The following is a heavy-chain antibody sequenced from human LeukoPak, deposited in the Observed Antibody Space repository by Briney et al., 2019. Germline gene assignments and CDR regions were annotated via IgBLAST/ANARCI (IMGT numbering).Heavy chain of an antibody. CDR1: GFTFSSYE. V-gene: IGHV3-21*01. D-gene: IGHD2-21*02. Sequence: GGSLRLSCAASGFTFSSYEMNWVRQAPGKGLEWVSSISSSSSYIYYADSVKGRFTISRDNAKNSLYLQMNSLRAEDTAVYYCARVEPYCGGDCYSMAIDYWGQGTLVTVSS. CDR2: ISSSSSYI. CDR3: ARVEPYCGGDCYSMAIDY. J-gene: IGHJ4*02.